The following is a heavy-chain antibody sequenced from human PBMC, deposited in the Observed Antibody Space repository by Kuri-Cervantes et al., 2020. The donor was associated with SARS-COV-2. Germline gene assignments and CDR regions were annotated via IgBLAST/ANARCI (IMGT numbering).Heavy chain of an antibody. D-gene: IGHD1-26*01. CDR2: ISGSGGST. Sequence: GESLKISCAASGFTFSSYAMSWVRQAPGKGLEWVSAISGSGGSTYYADSVKGRFTISRDNSKNTPYLQMNSLRAEDTAVYYCAKCGELLTSSYYYYGMDVWGQGTTVTVSS. J-gene: IGHJ6*02. CDR3: AKCGELLTSSYYYYGMDV. CDR1: GFTFSSYA. V-gene: IGHV3-23*01.